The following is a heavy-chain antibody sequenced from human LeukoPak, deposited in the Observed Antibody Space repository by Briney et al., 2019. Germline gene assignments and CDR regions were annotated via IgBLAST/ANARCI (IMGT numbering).Heavy chain of an antibody. V-gene: IGHV4-59*08. J-gene: IGHJ4*02. CDR1: GDSLNTYY. CDR3: ATYKENKGATRGFDY. Sequence: SETLSLTCAVSGDSLNTYYWNWIRQTPGKGLEWIGYIYYSGHTDYNPSLKSRVTISVDTSKNQFSLSLRSVTAADTAVYFCATYKENKGATRGFDYWGQGTLVTVSS. D-gene: IGHD1-26*01. CDR2: IYYSGHT.